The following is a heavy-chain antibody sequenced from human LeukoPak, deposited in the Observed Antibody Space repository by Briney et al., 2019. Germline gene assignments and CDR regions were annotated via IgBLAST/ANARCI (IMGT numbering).Heavy chain of an antibody. J-gene: IGHJ4*02. CDR1: GGSISSYY. Sequence: SETLSLTCTVSGGSISSYYWSWIRQPPGKGLEWIGYIYYSGSTNYNPSLKSQVTISVDTSKNQFSLKLSSVTAADTAVYYCARQRYSSSAPGYWGQGTLVTVSS. CDR3: ARQRYSSSAPGY. V-gene: IGHV4-59*08. CDR2: IYYSGST. D-gene: IGHD6-13*01.